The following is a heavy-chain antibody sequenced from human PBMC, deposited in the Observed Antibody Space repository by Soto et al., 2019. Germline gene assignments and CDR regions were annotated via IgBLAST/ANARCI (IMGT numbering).Heavy chain of an antibody. V-gene: IGHV3-23*01. D-gene: IGHD6-6*01. CDR2: NSGSGDKT. CDR1: GFTFSNYA. CDR3: AKEGVHTSSYSLYYFDY. J-gene: IGHJ4*02. Sequence: GSLRLSCAASGFTFSNYAMSWVRLAPGKGLDWVSANSGSGDKTYYADSVKGRFTISRDNSKNTLYLQINSLRAEDTALYYCAKEGVHTSSYSLYYFDYWGQGTLVTVSS.